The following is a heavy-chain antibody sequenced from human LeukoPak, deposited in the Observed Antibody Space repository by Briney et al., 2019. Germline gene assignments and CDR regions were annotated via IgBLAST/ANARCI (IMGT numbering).Heavy chain of an antibody. J-gene: IGHJ5*02. V-gene: IGHV1-69*06. D-gene: IGHD1-7*01. CDR1: GGTFSSYA. CDR3: ASANGITGTTGLSWFDP. CDR2: IIPIFGTA. Sequence: ASVKVSCKASGGTFSSYAISWVRQAPGQGLEWMGGIIPIFGTANYAQKFQGRVTITADKSTSTAYMELSSLRSEDTAVYYCASANGITGTTGLSWFDPWGQGTLVTVSS.